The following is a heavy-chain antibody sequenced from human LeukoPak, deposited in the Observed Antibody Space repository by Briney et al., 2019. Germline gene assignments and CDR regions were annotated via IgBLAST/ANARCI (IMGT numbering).Heavy chain of an antibody. CDR1: GGSISSSSYY. Sequence: PSETLSLTCTVSGGSISSSSYYWGWIRQPPGKGLEWIGSIYYSGSTYYNPSLKSRVTISVDTSKNQFSLKLSSVTAADTAVYYCARDVAMVRGAYYYYYMDVWGKGTTVTISS. V-gene: IGHV4-39*07. J-gene: IGHJ6*03. CDR2: IYYSGST. CDR3: ARDVAMVRGAYYYYYMDV. D-gene: IGHD3-10*01.